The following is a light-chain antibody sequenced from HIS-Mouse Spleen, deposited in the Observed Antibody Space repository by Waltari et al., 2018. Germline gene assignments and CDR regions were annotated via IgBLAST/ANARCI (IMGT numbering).Light chain of an antibody. CDR3: QQGFT. Sequence: DIQMTQSPSSLSASVGDRVTITCQASQDISNYLNWYQQKPGKAPKLLIYDESNLETGVPSRLSGSGSGTDFTFTISSLQPEDIATYYCQQGFTFGPGTKVDIK. V-gene: IGKV1-33*01. CDR2: DES. CDR1: QDISNY. J-gene: IGKJ3*01.